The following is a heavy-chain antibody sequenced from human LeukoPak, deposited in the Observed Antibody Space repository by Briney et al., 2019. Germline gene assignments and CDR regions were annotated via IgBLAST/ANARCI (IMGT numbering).Heavy chain of an antibody. D-gene: IGHD2-2*01. Sequence: GESLKISCKGSGYSFTSYWIGWVRQMPGKGLEWMGIIYPGDSDTRYSPSFQGQVTISADKSISTAYLQWSSLKASDTAMYYCARIRGDIVVVPADPGYFDYWGQGTLVTVSS. CDR3: ARIRGDIVVVPADPGYFDY. CDR1: GYSFTSYW. V-gene: IGHV5-51*01. CDR2: IYPGDSDT. J-gene: IGHJ4*02.